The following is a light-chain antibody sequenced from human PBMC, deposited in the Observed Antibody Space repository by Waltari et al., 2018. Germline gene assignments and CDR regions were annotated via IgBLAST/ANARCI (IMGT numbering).Light chain of an antibody. V-gene: IGKV1-39*01. Sequence: DIQVTQSPSSLSAAVGDRVSITCRASHSLGNYLNWYQQKPGKAPKLLIYSASSLKSGVPSRFSGSGSGTDFTLTITSLQPEDFAIYYCQETYSSPPSTFGQGTKVESK. CDR3: QETYSSPPST. CDR1: HSLGNY. J-gene: IGKJ1*01. CDR2: SAS.